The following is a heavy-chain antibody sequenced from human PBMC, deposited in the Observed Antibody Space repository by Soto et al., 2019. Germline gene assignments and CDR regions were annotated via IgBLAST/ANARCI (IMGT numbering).Heavy chain of an antibody. Sequence: QVQLLESGPGLVKPSQTLSLTCSVSGDSISNLDYFWAWIRQPPGQALEYIGYIYKSATTYYNPSFERRVAISDDPSKSQFSLNVTSVTAADTAVYFCARGRYCLTGRCFPNWFDSWGQGALVTVSS. D-gene: IGHD7-27*01. CDR2: IYKSATT. V-gene: IGHV4-30-4*01. CDR3: ARGRYCLTGRCFPNWFDS. CDR1: GDSISNLDYF. J-gene: IGHJ5*01.